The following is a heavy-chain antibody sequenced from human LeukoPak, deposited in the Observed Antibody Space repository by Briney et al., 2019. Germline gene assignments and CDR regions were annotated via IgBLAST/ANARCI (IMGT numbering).Heavy chain of an antibody. V-gene: IGHV3-23*01. Sequence: PGASLSLSCAGSGFSFTGYTMTWVRQAPGKGLEWVSHISDSGGSTFYADSVKGRFTMSRDNSKNTLWLQMDSLRAEDTAIYYCARKDVATAKIFLDVWGQGTTVTVSS. CDR3: ARKDVATAKIFLDV. D-gene: IGHD3-3*01. CDR1: GFSFTGYT. CDR2: ISDSGGST. J-gene: IGHJ6*02.